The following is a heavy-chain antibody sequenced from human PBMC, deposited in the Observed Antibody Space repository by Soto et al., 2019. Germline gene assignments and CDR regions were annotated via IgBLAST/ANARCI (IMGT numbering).Heavy chain of an antibody. CDR3: AKENYYGSGSYPDYFDY. CDR1: GFTFSSYA. J-gene: IGHJ4*02. CDR2: ISGSGGST. Sequence: GGSLRLSCAASGFTFSSYAMSWVRQAPGKGLEWVSAISGSGGSTYYADSVKGRFTISRDNSKNTLYLQMNSLRAEDTAVYYCAKENYYGSGSYPDYFDYWGQETLVTVSS. D-gene: IGHD3-10*01. V-gene: IGHV3-23*01.